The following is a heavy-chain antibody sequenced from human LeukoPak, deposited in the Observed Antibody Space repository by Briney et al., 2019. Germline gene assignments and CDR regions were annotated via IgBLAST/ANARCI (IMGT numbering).Heavy chain of an antibody. CDR3: AKDNRDYFDY. Sequence: GGSLRLSCAASGFTFSSYAMSSVRQAPGKWLEWLSAISGGGSSIYYADSVKGRFTVSRDNSKNTLFLQMSSLRAEYTAVYYCAKDNRDYFDYWGQGTLVTVSS. CDR2: ISGGGSSI. J-gene: IGHJ4*02. V-gene: IGHV3-23*01. CDR1: GFTFSSYA. D-gene: IGHD3-16*02.